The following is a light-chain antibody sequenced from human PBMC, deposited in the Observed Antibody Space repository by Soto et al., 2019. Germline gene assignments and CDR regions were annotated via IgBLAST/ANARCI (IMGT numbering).Light chain of an antibody. CDR2: GAS. V-gene: IGKV3-20*01. CDR3: QQYGSSRT. Sequence: EIVLTQSPGTLSLSPGERATLSCRASQSFSSNYLAWYQQKTGQAPRLLVYGASSRATGIPDRFSGSGSGTDFPLTISRLEPEDFAVYYCQQYGSSRTFGQGTKVEIK. J-gene: IGKJ1*01. CDR1: QSFSSNY.